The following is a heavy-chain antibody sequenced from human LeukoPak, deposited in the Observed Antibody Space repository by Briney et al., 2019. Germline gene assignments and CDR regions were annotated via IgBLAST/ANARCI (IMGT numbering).Heavy chain of an antibody. CDR3: ARDSVGAGYSDY. V-gene: IGHV3-21*04. CDR2: ITSGTTYI. CDR1: GFTFSDYN. J-gene: IGHJ4*02. D-gene: IGHD1-26*01. Sequence: GGSLRLSCAASGFTFSDYNMNWVRQSPEKGLEWVSSITSGTTYIYYADSVRGRFTLSRDNAKNTLYLQMDSLRAEDTAVYYCARDSVGAGYSDYWGQGTLVTVSS.